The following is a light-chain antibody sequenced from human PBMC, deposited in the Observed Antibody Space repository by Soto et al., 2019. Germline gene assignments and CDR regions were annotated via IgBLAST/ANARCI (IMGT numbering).Light chain of an antibody. Sequence: QSVLTQPPSASGTPGQRVTISCSGSSSNIGSNNVNWYQQLPGTAPKLLIYNNNKRPSGVPDRISGSKSGTSASLAISGLQSGDEADYYCAAWDGSRNGVAFGGGTQLTVL. CDR3: AAWDGSRNGVA. CDR2: NNN. V-gene: IGLV1-44*01. J-gene: IGLJ2*01. CDR1: SSNIGSNN.